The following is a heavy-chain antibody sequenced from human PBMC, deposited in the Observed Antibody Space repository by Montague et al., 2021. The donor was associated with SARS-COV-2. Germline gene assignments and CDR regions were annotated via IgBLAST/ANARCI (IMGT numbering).Heavy chain of an antibody. J-gene: IGHJ4*02. Sequence: CAISGDSVSSNGVAWSWIRQSPPRGLEWLGRTYYRSKWYSDYAPSVRGRLTVNPDASKNEFSLELNYVTPEDTAVYYCVRYSGWFYFDFWGQGTLVTVSS. CDR1: GDSVSSNGVA. CDR2: TYYRSKWYS. D-gene: IGHD6-19*01. CDR3: VRYSGWFYFDF. V-gene: IGHV6-1*01.